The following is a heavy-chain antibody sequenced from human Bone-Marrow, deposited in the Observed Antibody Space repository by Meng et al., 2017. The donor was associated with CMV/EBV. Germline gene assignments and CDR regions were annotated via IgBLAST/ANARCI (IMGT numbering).Heavy chain of an antibody. CDR3: ARDTLPKYYDFWSGFDY. Sequence: GESLKISCAASGFTFSSYWMSWVRQAPGKGLEWVANIKQDGSEKYYVDSVKGRFTISRDNAKNSLYLQMNSLRAEDTAVYYCARDTLPKYYDFWSGFDYWGQGTLVTVSS. D-gene: IGHD3-3*01. CDR1: GFTFSSYW. J-gene: IGHJ4*02. V-gene: IGHV3-7*01. CDR2: IKQDGSEK.